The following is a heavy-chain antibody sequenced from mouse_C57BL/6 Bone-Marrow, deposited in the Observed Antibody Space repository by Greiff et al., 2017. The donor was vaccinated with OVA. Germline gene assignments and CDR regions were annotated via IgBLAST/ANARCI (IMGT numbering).Heavy chain of an antibody. CDR1: GYTFTSYW. V-gene: IGHV1-50*01. J-gene: IGHJ1*03. Sequence: QVQLQQPGAELVKPGASVKLSCKASGYTFTSYWMQWVNQRPGQGLEWIGEIDPSDSYTNYNQKFKGKATLTVDTSSSTAYMQLSSLTSEDSAVYYCAIIYYGNHWYFDVWGTGTTVTVSS. CDR3: AIIYYGNHWYFDV. D-gene: IGHD2-1*01. CDR2: IDPSDSYT.